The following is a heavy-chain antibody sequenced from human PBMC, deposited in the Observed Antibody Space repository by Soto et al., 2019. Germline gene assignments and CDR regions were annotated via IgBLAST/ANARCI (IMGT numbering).Heavy chain of an antibody. J-gene: IGHJ5*02. CDR1: GFIFRNYG. CDR2: ISGDGTGT. Sequence: EVQLLESGGGLVQPGGSLRLSCAGSGFIFRNYGMSWVRQAPGKGLEWVSAISGDGTGTYYADSVKGRFAISRDNSRNTLYLQMSSLRAEDTALYYCVFYDVLTGYDHWGQGTPV. CDR3: VFYDVLTGYDH. D-gene: IGHD3-9*01. V-gene: IGHV3-23*01.